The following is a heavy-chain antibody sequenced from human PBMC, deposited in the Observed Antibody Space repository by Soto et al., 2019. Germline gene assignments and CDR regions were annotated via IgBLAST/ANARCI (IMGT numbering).Heavy chain of an antibody. Sequence: QLQLQESGSGLVKPSQTLSLTCAVSGGSISSGGYSWSWIRQPPGKGLEWIGYIYHSGSTYYNPSPKSLVTISVDRSKNQVSLKLSSVTAADTAVYYCAAGGGLPRYYWGQGTLVTVSS. V-gene: IGHV4-30-2*01. CDR1: GGSISSGGYS. CDR2: IYHSGST. J-gene: IGHJ4*02. D-gene: IGHD5-12*01. CDR3: AAGGGLPRYY.